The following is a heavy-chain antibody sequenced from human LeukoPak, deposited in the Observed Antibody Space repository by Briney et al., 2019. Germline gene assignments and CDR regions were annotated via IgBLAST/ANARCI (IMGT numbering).Heavy chain of an antibody. CDR1: GGSISSYY. J-gene: IGHJ5*02. CDR2: FYTSGST. CDR3: ARLHSDYDQFDP. V-gene: IGHV4-4*07. D-gene: IGHD4-17*01. Sequence: SETLSLTCTVSGGSISSYYWSWIRQPAGKGLEWIGRFYTSGSTKYNPSLKSRVTMSEDTSKNQFSLNLSSVTAADTAVYYCARLHSDYDQFDPWGQGTLVTVSS.